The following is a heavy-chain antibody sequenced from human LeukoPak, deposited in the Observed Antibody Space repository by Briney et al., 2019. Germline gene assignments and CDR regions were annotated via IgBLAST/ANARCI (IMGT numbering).Heavy chain of an antibody. CDR2: IKQDGSEK. CDR3: ARGVVRYGDYFDY. CDR1: GFTFSSYW. Sequence: GGSLRLSCAASGFTFSSYWMSWVRQAPGKGLEWVANIKQDGSEKYYVDSVKGRSTISRDNAKNSLYLQMNSLRAEDTAVYYCARGVVRYGDYFDYWGQGTLVTVSS. J-gene: IGHJ4*02. D-gene: IGHD4-17*01. V-gene: IGHV3-7*01.